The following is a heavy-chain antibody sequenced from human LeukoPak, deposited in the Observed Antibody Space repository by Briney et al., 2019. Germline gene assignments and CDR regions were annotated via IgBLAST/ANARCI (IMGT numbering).Heavy chain of an antibody. CDR3: ARVKVTAMGYHYGMDV. Sequence: LSLTCAVSGGSISSGGYSWSWIRQPPGKGLEWVAVISYDGSNKYYADSVKGRFTISRDNSKNTLYLQMNSLRAEDTAVYYCARVKVTAMGYHYGMDVWGQGTTVAVSS. CDR1: GGSISSGG. V-gene: IGHV3-30-3*01. CDR2: ISYDGSNK. J-gene: IGHJ6*02. D-gene: IGHD5-18*01.